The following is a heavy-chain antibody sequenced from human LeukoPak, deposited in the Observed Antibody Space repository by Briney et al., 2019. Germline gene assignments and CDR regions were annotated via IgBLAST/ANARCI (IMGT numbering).Heavy chain of an antibody. CDR1: GYTFTSYG. V-gene: IGHV1-18*01. Sequence: GASVKVSCKASGYTFTSYGFSWVRQAPGQGLEWMGWISAYNGDTKYALRYQGRVTLTTDTSTGTAYMELRSLRYDDTAVYYCARDYRARVGRHSDLGGECDYWGQGTPVTVSS. CDR3: ARDYRARVGRHSDLGGECDY. D-gene: IGHD1-26*01. CDR2: ISAYNGDT. J-gene: IGHJ4*02.